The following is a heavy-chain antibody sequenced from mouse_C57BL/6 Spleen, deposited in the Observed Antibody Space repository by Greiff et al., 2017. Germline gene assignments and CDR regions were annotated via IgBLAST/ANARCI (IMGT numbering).Heavy chain of an antibody. D-gene: IGHD1-1*01. J-gene: IGHJ2*01. V-gene: IGHV1-63*01. CDR1: GYTFTNYW. CDR2: IYPGGGYT. CDR3: ARSNYYGSSYLDY. Sequence: VQLQQSGAELVRPGTSVKMSCKASGYTFTNYWIGWAKQRPGHGLEWIGDIYPGGGYTNYNEKFKGKATLTADKSSSTAYMQFSSLTSEDSAIYYCARSNYYGSSYLDYWGQGTTLTVSS.